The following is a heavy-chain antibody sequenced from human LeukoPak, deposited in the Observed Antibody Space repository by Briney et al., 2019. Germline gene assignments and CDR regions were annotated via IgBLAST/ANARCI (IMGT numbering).Heavy chain of an antibody. CDR3: ARNKNSGYPRDY. CDR1: GFTFSSYA. D-gene: IGHD3-22*01. V-gene: IGHV3-48*04. Sequence: PGGSLRLSCAASGFTFSSYAMSWVRQAPGKGLEWVSYISSSSTIYYADSVKGRFTISRDNAKNSLYLQMNSLRAEDTAVYYCARNKNSGYPRDYWGQGTLVTVSS. J-gene: IGHJ4*02. CDR2: ISSSSTI.